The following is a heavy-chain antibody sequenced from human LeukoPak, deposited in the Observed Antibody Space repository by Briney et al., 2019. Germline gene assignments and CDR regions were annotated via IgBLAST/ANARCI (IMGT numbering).Heavy chain of an antibody. Sequence: GGSLRLSCAASGFTLNKYWMHWVRQAPGKGLVWVSRINIDGSSISYADSVRGRFTISGDNAKNTLYLQMNNLRAEDTAVYYCTRIPADQTFFDFWGQGTLVTVSS. CDR1: GFTLNKYW. J-gene: IGHJ4*02. V-gene: IGHV3-74*01. CDR2: INIDGSSI. D-gene: IGHD2-2*01. CDR3: TRIPADQTFFDF.